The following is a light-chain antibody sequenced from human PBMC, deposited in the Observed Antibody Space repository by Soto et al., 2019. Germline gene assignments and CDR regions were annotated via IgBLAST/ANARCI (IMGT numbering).Light chain of an antibody. V-gene: IGKV1-5*01. CDR3: QQYNSYSGT. CDR2: DAS. Sequence: DIQMTQSPSTLSASVGDRVTITCRASQSISSWLAWYQQKPGKAPKLLIYDASSLESGVPSRFSGSGSGTEFTLTISRLQPDDFATYYCQQYNSYSGTFGQGTQVEIK. J-gene: IGKJ1*01. CDR1: QSISSW.